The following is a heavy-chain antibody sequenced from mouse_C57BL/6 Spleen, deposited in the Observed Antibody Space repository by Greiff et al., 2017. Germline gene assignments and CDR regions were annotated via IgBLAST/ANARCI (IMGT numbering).Heavy chain of an antibody. CDR1: GYTFTSYW. V-gene: IGHV1-69*01. J-gene: IGHJ2*01. Sequence: QVQLQQPGAELVMPGASVKLSCKASGYTFTSYWMHWVKQRPGQGLEWIGEIDPSDSYTNYNQKFKGKSTLTVDKSSSTAYMQLSSLTSEDSAVYYCARRYSNYVDYWGQGTTLTVSS. D-gene: IGHD2-5*01. CDR3: ARRYSNYVDY. CDR2: IDPSDSYT.